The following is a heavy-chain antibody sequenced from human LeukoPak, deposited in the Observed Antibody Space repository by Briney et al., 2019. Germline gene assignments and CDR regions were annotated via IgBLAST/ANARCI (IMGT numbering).Heavy chain of an antibody. J-gene: IGHJ3*02. V-gene: IGHV4-4*09. CDR2: IYTSGST. CDR1: GLSISSSY. Sequence: SEPLSLTCTVAGLSISSSYWSWIRQPPGKGLEWIGYIYTSGSTNYNPSLKGRVTISVDTSKNQFSLKLSSVTAADTAVYYCARQDIAVAAGLFDIWGQGTMVTVSS. D-gene: IGHD6-19*01. CDR3: ARQDIAVAAGLFDI.